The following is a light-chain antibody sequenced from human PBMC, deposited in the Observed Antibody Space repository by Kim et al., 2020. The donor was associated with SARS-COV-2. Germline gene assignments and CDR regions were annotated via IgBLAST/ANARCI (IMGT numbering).Light chain of an antibody. CDR1: SSDVGGYNY. CDR2: DVT. CDR3: CSYAGSPPYV. Sequence: QSALTQPRSVSGSPGQSVTISCTGTSSDVGGYNYVSWYQQHPGKAPKLMIYDVTERPSGVPGRFSASKSGNTASLTISGLQAEDEADYYCCSYAGSPPYVFGTGTKVTVL. V-gene: IGLV2-11*01. J-gene: IGLJ1*01.